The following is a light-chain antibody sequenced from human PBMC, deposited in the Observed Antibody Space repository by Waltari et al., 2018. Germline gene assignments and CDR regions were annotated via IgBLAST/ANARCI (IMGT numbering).Light chain of an antibody. V-gene: IGKV1-9*01. CDR2: AAF. CDR3: QQFKTYPLT. CDR1: QDISSY. Sequence: IQLTQSPSSLSASVGDTVTITCRASQDISSYLAWYQQKPEKAPKILISAAFTLQSGVPPRFGGSGYGADFTLTISSLQPEDFATYYCQQFKTYPLTFGQGTRLEIK. J-gene: IGKJ5*01.